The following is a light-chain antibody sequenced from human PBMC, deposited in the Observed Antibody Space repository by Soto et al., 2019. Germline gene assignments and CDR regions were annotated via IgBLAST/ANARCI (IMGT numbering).Light chain of an antibody. Sequence: DIQLTQSPSFLSASVGDRVTITCRASQGVNSYFPWYQQKPGKAPKLLIYAASTLQSGVPSRFSGSGSGTEFTLTISSLQPEDFATYFCQQLDGYPATFGQGTRLEIK. J-gene: IGKJ5*01. CDR3: QQLDGYPAT. V-gene: IGKV1-9*01. CDR1: QGVNSY. CDR2: AAS.